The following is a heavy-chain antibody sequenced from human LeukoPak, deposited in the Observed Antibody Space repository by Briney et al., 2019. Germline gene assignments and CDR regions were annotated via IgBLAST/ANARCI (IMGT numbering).Heavy chain of an antibody. J-gene: IGHJ4*02. CDR3: CSRMVRGVIHY. D-gene: IGHD3-10*01. Sequence: SETLSLTCAVYGGSFSGYYWSWIRQPPGKGLEWMGEINHSGSTNYNPSLKSRVTISVDTSKNQFSLKLSSVTAADTAVYYCCSRMVRGVIHYWGQGTLVTVSS. CDR1: GGSFSGYY. V-gene: IGHV4-34*03. CDR2: INHSGST.